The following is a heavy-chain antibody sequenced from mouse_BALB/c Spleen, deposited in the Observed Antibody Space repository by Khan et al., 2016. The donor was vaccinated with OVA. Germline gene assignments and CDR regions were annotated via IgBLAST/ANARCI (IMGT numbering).Heavy chain of an antibody. V-gene: IGHV1-26*01. J-gene: IGHJ3*01. D-gene: IGHD2-14*01. Sequence: VQLQQSGPDLVKPGASVKLSCKASGYSLTLYYMSWVKQSHGTILEWIGRVNPNTDNINYNQEFKGKAILTVDKSSNTAYTSIHRLNSEDSAVYFCARGYDFFASWGQGTLVTVAA. CDR3: ARGYDFFAS. CDR2: VNPNTDNI. CDR1: GYSLTLYY.